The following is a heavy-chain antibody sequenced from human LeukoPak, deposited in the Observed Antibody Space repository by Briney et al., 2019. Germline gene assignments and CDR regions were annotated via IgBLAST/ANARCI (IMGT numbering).Heavy chain of an antibody. CDR3: VSGGDWGFGWYFDV. D-gene: IGHD7-27*01. V-gene: IGHV6-1*01. CDR2: IYYRSKWHY. CDR1: GDSVSSNSGS. Sequence: SQTLSLTCAISGDSVSSNSGSWSWIRQSPSRGPEWLGRIYYRSKWHYEYAVSVQSRISISPDTTKNQFSLQLNSMSPEDSAVYYCVSGGDWGFGWYFDVWGRGALVTVSS. J-gene: IGHJ2*01.